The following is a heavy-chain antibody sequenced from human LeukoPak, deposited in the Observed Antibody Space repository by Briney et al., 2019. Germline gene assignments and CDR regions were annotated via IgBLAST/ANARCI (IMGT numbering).Heavy chain of an antibody. CDR1: GGSISTYY. Sequence: SETLSLTCTVSGGSISTYYWSWIRQPPGKGLEWIGYIYYSGYTDYNPSLKSRVTISVDRSKNQFSLKLSSVTAADTAVYYCARERHDYGDPASYWGQGTLVTVSS. V-gene: IGHV4-59*12. D-gene: IGHD4-17*01. J-gene: IGHJ4*02. CDR2: IYYSGYT. CDR3: ARERHDYGDPASY.